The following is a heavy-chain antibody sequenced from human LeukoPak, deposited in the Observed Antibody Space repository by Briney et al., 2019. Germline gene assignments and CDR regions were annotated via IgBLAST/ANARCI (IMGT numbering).Heavy chain of an antibody. V-gene: IGHV3-21*01. CDR2: ISSSSSYI. J-gene: IGHJ4*02. Sequence: KTGGSLRLSCAASGFTFTSYAMTWVRQAPGKGLEWVSSISSSSSYIYYADSVKGRFTISRDNAKNSLYLQMNSLRAEDTAVYYCARDLRGMVDYWGQGILVTVSS. CDR1: GFTFTSYA. D-gene: IGHD6-13*01. CDR3: ARDLRGMVDY.